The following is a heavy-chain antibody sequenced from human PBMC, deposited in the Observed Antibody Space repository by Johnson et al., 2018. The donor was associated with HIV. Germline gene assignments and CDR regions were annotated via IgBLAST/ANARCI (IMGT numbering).Heavy chain of an antibody. Sequence: VQLVESGGGLVQPGGSLRLSCAASGFTFSSYDMHWVRQATGKGLAWVSAIGTAGATYYPGSVTGRVTISRENSKTALYLQMNSLRAEDTAVYYCARAGRDGYTCDVFDIWGQGTLVTVSS. J-gene: IGHJ3*02. CDR1: GFTFSSYD. D-gene: IGHD5-24*01. CDR3: ARAGRDGYTCDVFDI. CDR2: IGTAGAT. V-gene: IGHV3-13*01.